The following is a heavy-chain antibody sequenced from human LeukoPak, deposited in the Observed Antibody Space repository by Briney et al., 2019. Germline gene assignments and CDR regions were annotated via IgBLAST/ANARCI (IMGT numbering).Heavy chain of an antibody. CDR1: GGSISSYH. CDR3: ARETRNYYDSIGYYLFDY. CDR2: MYYSGST. Sequence: SETLSLTCTVSGGSISSYHWSWIRQPPGKGLEWIGNMYYSGSTNYNPSLRSRVTISVDTSKNQFSLKLSSVTAADTAIYYCARETRNYYDSIGYYLFDYWGQGTLVTVSS. D-gene: IGHD3-22*01. V-gene: IGHV4-59*12. J-gene: IGHJ4*02.